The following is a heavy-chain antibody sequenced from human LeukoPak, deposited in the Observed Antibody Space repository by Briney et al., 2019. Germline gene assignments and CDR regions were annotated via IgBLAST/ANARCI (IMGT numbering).Heavy chain of an antibody. CDR3: ARGTLTTVTTGAFDI. CDR1: GFTFEDYG. D-gene: IGHD4-17*01. CDR2: INWNGGST. V-gene: IGHV3-20*04. J-gene: IGHJ3*02. Sequence: RAGGSLRLSCAASGFTFEDYGMSWVRHAPGKGLEWVSDINWNGGSTVYADSVKGRFTISRDNARNSLYLQMNSLRAEDTALYYCARGTLTTVTTGAFDIWGQGAMVTVSS.